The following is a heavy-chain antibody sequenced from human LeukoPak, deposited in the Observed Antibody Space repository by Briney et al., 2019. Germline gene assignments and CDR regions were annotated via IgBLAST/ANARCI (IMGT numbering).Heavy chain of an antibody. D-gene: IGHD3-9*01. Sequence: AASVKVSCKASGYSFTSHYMHWVRQAPGQGLEWLGLINPTGSSTLYAQKFQGRVTITRDTSTSTVYMELSSLRSEDTAVYYCARFAVHRRLLVTGQFGLDYWGQGTLVTVSS. CDR3: ARFAVHRRLLVTGQFGLDY. J-gene: IGHJ4*02. CDR2: INPTGSST. CDR1: GYSFTSHY. V-gene: IGHV1-46*01.